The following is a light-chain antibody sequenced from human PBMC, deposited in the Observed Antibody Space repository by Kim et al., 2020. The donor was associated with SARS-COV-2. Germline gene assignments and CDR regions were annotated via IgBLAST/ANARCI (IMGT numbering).Light chain of an antibody. CDR3: SSYAGTYRLL. V-gene: IGLV2-11*03. J-gene: IGLJ2*01. CDR1: SGDVGGYNH. CDR2: DGS. Sequence: QSVTFSCSGTSGDVGGYNHVSWHRQYPGKAPKVVIFDGSQRPAGVPDRFSASKSGNTASLTISGLQSEDEADYYCSSYAGTYRLLFGGGAQLTVL.